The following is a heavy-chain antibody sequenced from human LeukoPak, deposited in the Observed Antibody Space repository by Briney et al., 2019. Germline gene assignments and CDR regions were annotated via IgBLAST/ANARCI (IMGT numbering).Heavy chain of an antibody. D-gene: IGHD3-22*01. J-gene: IGHJ4*02. CDR1: GFTFSDNY. CDR2: ISSSGNTT. Sequence: GGSLRLSCAASGFTFSDNYMSWIRQAPGKGLEWVSYISSSGNTTYNADSVKGRFSITRDNAKNSLYLQMNSLRAEDTAVYYCAKRHPGAYYYDSSGYYPFDYWGQGTLVTVSS. V-gene: IGHV3-11*01. CDR3: AKRHPGAYYYDSSGYYPFDY.